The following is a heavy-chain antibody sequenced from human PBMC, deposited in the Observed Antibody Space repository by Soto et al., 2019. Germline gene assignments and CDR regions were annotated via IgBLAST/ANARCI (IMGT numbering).Heavy chain of an antibody. CDR3: ARESLSEVTTTYYFDY. J-gene: IGHJ4*02. CDR2: ISFDGSNK. CDR1: GFIFSDYA. V-gene: IGHV3-30-3*01. D-gene: IGHD1-1*01. Sequence: QVQLVESGGGVVQPGRSLRLSCAASGFIFSDYAMHWFRQAPGTGLEWVALISFDGSNKYYADSVKGRFTLSRENSQNALYLQMIGLRPATTAVYYCARESLSEVTTTYYFDYWGQGTQVTVSS.